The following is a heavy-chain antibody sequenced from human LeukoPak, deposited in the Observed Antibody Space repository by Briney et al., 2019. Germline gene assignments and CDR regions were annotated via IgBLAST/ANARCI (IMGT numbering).Heavy chain of an antibody. D-gene: IGHD3-10*01. CDR2: ISSSSSTI. CDR1: GFTFSSYS. CDR3: ARDAPVSYYGSGSLSLSDY. J-gene: IGHJ4*02. Sequence: GGSLRLSCAASGFTFSSYSMNWVRQAPGKGLEWVSYISSSSSTIYYADSVKGRFTISRDNSKNTLYLQMNSLRAEDTAVCYCARDAPVSYYGSGSLSLSDYWGQGTLVTVSS. V-gene: IGHV3-48*01.